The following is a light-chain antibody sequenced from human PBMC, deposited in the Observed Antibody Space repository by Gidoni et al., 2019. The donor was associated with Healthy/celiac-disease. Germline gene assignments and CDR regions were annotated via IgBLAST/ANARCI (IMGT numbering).Light chain of an antibody. CDR1: QSISSY. J-gene: IGKJ1*01. CDR2: AAS. CDR3: QQSYSTPQT. V-gene: IGKV1-39*01. Sequence: DIQMTQSPSSLSASVGDRVTITCRASQSISSYLNWYQQKPGKAPKLLIYAASSLQGGVPSRFSGSGSGTDFTLTIRSLQPEDYAIYHCQQSYSTPQTFGQGTKVEIK.